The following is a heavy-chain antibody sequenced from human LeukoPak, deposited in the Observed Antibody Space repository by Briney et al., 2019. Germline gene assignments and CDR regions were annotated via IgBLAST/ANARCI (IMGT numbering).Heavy chain of an antibody. Sequence: GGSLRLSCAASGFTFSSYAMSWVRQAPGKGLEWVSAISGSGGSTYYADSVKGRFTISRDNSKNTLYLQMNGLRAEDTAVYYCAKLFPLLRYFDWLTSYFDYWGQGTLVTVSS. V-gene: IGHV3-23*01. CDR3: AKLFPLLRYFDWLTSYFDY. CDR1: GFTFSSYA. D-gene: IGHD3-9*01. J-gene: IGHJ4*02. CDR2: ISGSGGST.